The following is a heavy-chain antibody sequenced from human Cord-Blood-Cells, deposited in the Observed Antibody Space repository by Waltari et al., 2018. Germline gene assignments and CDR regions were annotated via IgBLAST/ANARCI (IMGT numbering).Heavy chain of an antibody. V-gene: IGHV4-39*01. Sequence: QLQLQESGPGLVKPSETLSLTCPVYGGSISSSRYYWGWLRQPPGKGLEWIGSIYYSGRTDYNPPLKSRVTISVDTSKNQFSLKLSSVTAADTAVYYCARHGGYWGQGTLVTVSS. CDR3: ARHGGY. CDR2: IYYSGRT. CDR1: GGSISSSRYY. J-gene: IGHJ4*02. D-gene: IGHD3-16*01.